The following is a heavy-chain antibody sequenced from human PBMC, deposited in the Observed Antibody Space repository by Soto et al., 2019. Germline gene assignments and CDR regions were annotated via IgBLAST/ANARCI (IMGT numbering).Heavy chain of an antibody. D-gene: IGHD6-13*01. CDR3: ARSPSSSWYGGGAFEI. V-gene: IGHV4-30-2*01. J-gene: IGHJ3*02. CDR1: GGSINSGGYS. Sequence: QLQLQESGSGLVKPSQTLSLTCAVSGGSINSGGYSWNWIRQPPGKGLEWIGHIYHRGDTYYNPSLKSRVTISVDRSKKQFSLELRSVTAADTAAYYCARSPSSSWYGGGAFEIWGHGTMVTVSS. CDR2: IYHRGDT.